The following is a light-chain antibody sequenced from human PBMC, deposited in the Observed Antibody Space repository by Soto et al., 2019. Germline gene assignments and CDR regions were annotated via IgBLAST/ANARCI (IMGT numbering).Light chain of an antibody. CDR2: AAS. CDR1: QGISSF. V-gene: IGKV1-9*01. Sequence: IQLTQSPSSLSASVGDRVTITCRTSQGISSFLAWYQQIPGKAPKLLIYAASTLQSGVPSRFSGSGSGTEFTLTISSLQPDDFATYYCQQYNSYSWTFGQGTKVDIK. J-gene: IGKJ1*01. CDR3: QQYNSYSWT.